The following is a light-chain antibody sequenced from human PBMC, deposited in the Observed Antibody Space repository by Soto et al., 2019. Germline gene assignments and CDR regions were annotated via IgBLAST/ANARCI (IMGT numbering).Light chain of an antibody. J-gene: IGKJ1*01. V-gene: IGKV3-20*01. CDR2: DAS. Sequence: EFVLTQSPGTLSLSPGERATLSCRASQTVRNNYLAWYQQKPGQAPRLLIYDASSRATGIPDRFSGGGSGTDFTLRLSTLEHEDFAVYYCQQYDSSTRMLGKGTKVDIK. CDR1: QTVRNNY. CDR3: QQYDSSTRM.